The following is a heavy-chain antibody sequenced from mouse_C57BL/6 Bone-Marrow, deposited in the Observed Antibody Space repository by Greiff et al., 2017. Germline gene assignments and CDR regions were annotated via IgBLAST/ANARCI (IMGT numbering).Heavy chain of an antibody. CDR2: IYPRDGST. D-gene: IGHD4-1*01. V-gene: IGHV1-85*01. Sequence: VKLVESGPELVKPGASVKLSCKASGYTFTSYDINWVKQRPGQGLEWIGWIYPRDGSTKYNEKFKGKATLTVDTSSSTAYMELHSLTSEDSAVYFCARRGTGSWFAYWGQGTLVTVSA. J-gene: IGHJ3*01. CDR3: ARRGTGSWFAY. CDR1: GYTFTSYD.